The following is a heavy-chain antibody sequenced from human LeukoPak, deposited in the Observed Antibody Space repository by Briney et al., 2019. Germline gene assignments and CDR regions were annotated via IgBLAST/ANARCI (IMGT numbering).Heavy chain of an antibody. D-gene: IGHD1-1*01. Sequence: GGSLRLSCTASGFTFGDYAMSWFRQAPGKGLEWVGFIRSKAYGGTTEYAASVKGRFTTSRDDSKSIAYLQMNSLKTEDTAVYYCTRWESGNWNDFPPNNYFDYWGQGTLVTVSS. V-gene: IGHV3-49*03. CDR1: GFTFGDYA. CDR2: IRSKAYGGTT. J-gene: IGHJ4*02. CDR3: TRWESGNWNDFPPNNYFDY.